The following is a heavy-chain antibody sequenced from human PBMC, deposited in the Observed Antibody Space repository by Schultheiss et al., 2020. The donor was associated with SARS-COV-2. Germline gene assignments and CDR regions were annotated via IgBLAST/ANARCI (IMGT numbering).Heavy chain of an antibody. CDR1: GFTFSGHA. CDR3: ARGAVVPRGY. D-gene: IGHD2-15*01. V-gene: IGHV3-74*01. Sequence: GGSLRLSCVASGFTFSGHAMNWVRQAPGKGLEWVSRINSDGSSTSYADSVKGRFTISRDNAKNTLYLQMNSLRAEDTAVYYCARGAVVPRGYWGQGTLVTVSS. J-gene: IGHJ4*02. CDR2: INSDGSST.